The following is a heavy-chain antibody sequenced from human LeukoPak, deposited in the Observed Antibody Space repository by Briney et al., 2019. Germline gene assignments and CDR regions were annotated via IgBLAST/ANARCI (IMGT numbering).Heavy chain of an antibody. CDR3: ARRDFYYDNYFNR. CDR2: IYPDDGNI. CDR1: GYSFTSFW. V-gene: IGHV5-51*01. D-gene: IGHD3-9*01. Sequence: GESLNIYCQGSGYSFTSFWIGWVRQMPGKGLEWISSIYPDDGNIRYSPSFKGQVTLSADNSISTAYLQWSSLKASDTAIYYCARRDFYYDNYFNRWGQGTLVTVSS. J-gene: IGHJ4*02.